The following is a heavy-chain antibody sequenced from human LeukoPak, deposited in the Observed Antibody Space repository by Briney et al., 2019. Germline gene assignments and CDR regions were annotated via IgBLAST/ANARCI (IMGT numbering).Heavy chain of an antibody. CDR1: GFTFSSYG. D-gene: IGHD5-24*01. Sequence: GGSLRLSCAASGFTFSSYGMHWVRQAPGKGLEWVAVISYDGSNKYYADSVKGRFTISRDNSKNTLYLQMNSLKTEDTAVYYCITVERWLLNTSPYWGQGTLVTVSS. V-gene: IGHV3-30*03. J-gene: IGHJ4*02. CDR3: ITVERWLLNTSPY. CDR2: ISYDGSNK.